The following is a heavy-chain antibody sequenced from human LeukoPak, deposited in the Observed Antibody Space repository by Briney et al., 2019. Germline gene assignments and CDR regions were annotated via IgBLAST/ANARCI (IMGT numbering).Heavy chain of an antibody. D-gene: IGHD1-1*01. CDR2: IYYSGST. CDR1: GGSISSSSYY. J-gene: IGHJ6*03. V-gene: IGHV4-39*07. CDR3: ARADVHNYYYYYMDV. Sequence: SETLSLTCTVSGGSISSSSYYWGWIRQPPGKGLEWIGSIYYSGSTYYNPSLKSRVTISVDRSKNQFSLKLSSVTAADTAVYYCARADVHNYYYYYMDVWGKGTTVTVSS.